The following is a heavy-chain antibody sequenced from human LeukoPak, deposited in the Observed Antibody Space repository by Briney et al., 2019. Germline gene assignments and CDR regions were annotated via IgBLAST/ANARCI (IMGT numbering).Heavy chain of an antibody. J-gene: IGHJ6*02. V-gene: IGHV4-39*02. CDR1: GGSIGSSCSC. CDR2: IYYSGST. Sequence: PSETLSLTCTVSGGSIGSSCSCWGWIRQPPGSGLEWIGSIYYSGSTYYNPSLKSRVTISVDTSKNQFSLKLSSVTAADTAVYYCARDPVNYGMDVWGQGTTVTVSS. CDR3: ARDPVNYGMDV. D-gene: IGHD2/OR15-2a*01.